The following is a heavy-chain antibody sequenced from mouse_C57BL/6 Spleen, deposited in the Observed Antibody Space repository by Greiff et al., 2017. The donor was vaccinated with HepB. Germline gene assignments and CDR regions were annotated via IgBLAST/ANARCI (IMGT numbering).Heavy chain of an antibody. J-gene: IGHJ4*01. D-gene: IGHD2-3*01. CDR2: IDPENGDT. Sequence: VQLQQSGAELVRPGASVKLSCTASGFNIKDDYMHWVKQRPEQGLEWIGWIDPENGDTEYASKFQGKATITADTSSNTAYLQLSSLTSEDTAVYYCTIYDGYSYAMDYWGQGTSVTVSS. V-gene: IGHV14-4*01. CDR3: TIYDGYSYAMDY. CDR1: GFNIKDDY.